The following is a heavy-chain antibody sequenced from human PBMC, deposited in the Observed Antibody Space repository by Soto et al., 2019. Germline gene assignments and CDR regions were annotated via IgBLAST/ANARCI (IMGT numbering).Heavy chain of an antibody. V-gene: IGHV5-51*01. CDR1: GCRFAKHW. CDR2: IYPGDSDT. CDR3: ARLNTVTNYYYWYMDF. Sequence: EEQKITRKRSGCRFAKHWIRRVRQTNGKGLEWMGIIYPGDSDTRYSPSFQGQVTISADKFISTAYLQWSSLKASDTAIYYFARLNTVTNYYYWYMDFWGKGTTVT. J-gene: IGHJ6*03. D-gene: IGHD4-4*01.